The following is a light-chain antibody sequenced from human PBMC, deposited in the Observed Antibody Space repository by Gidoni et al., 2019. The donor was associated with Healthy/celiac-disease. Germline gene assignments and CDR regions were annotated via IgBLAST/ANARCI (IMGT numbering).Light chain of an antibody. Sequence: QSALTQPRSVSGSPGQSVTISCTGTSSDVGVYNYVSWSQQHPGKAPKLMIYDVSKRPSGVPDRFSGSKSGNTASLTISGLQAEDEADYYCCSYAGSYTYVFGTGTKVXV. J-gene: IGLJ1*01. CDR2: DVS. CDR1: SSDVGVYNY. CDR3: CSYAGSYTYV. V-gene: IGLV2-11*01.